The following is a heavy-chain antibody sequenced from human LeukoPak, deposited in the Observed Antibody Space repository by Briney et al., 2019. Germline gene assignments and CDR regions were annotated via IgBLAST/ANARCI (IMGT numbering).Heavy chain of an antibody. J-gene: IGHJ3*02. V-gene: IGHV1-18*01. D-gene: IGHD3-16*01. CDR2: ITAYKGNT. Sequence: ASVKVSCKASGNTFTSYGISWVRQAPGQGLEWMGRITAYKGNTNYARKFQGRVTMTTDTSTSTAYMELRSLRSDDTAVYYCARDPSLGLYTGGMEAFDIWGQGTMVTVSS. CDR3: ARDPSLGLYTGGMEAFDI. CDR1: GNTFTSYG.